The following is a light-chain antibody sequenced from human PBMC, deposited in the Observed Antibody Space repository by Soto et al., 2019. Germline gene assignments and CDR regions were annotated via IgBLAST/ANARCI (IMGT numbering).Light chain of an antibody. Sequence: PGDRVTLSCRASQYINTRLAWYQHRPGQAPRLPIYQNSIRAAGIPDRFSGSGSGTDFNLTISRLEPEDFAVYYCQKYGSSPWTCGQGTQVDIK. J-gene: IGKJ1*01. V-gene: IGKV3-20*01. CDR3: QKYGSSPWT. CDR2: QNS. CDR1: QYINTR.